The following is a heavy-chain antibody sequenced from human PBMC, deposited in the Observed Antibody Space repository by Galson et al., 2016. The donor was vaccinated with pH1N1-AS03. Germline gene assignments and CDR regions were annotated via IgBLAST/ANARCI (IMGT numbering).Heavy chain of an antibody. J-gene: IGHJ3*02. D-gene: IGHD2-21*01. CDR1: GYTFSNYW. CDR2: IDPRDSDA. Sequence: QSGAEVKKPGESLKISCKGSGYTFSNYWIGWVRQMPGKGLEWMGVIDPRDSDARYSSSFQGQVTISADKSITTAHLQWGSLKASDTGMYFCARHRQSETYSEPFDIWGQGTMVTVSS. V-gene: IGHV5-51*01. CDR3: ARHRQSETYSEPFDI.